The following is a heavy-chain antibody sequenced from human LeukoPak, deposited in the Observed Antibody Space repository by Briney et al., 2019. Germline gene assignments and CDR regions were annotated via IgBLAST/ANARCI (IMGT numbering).Heavy chain of an antibody. J-gene: IGHJ4*02. CDR2: ISGSGGST. V-gene: IGHV3-23*01. Sequence: GGSLRLSCAASGFTFSSYAMSWVRQAPGKGLEWGSAISGSGGSTYYADSVKGRFTISRDNSKNTLYLQMNSLRAEDTAVYYCAKDSPTYYYDSSGHPGIYWGQGTLVTVSS. CDR3: AKDSPTYYYDSSGHPGIY. CDR1: GFTFSSYA. D-gene: IGHD3-22*01.